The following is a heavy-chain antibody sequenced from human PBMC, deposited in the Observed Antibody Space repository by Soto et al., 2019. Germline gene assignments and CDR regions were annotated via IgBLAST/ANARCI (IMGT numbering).Heavy chain of an antibody. J-gene: IGHJ4*02. Sequence: QVQLQESGPGLVKPSQTLSLTCTVSGGSISSAAYYWSWIRQHPGKGLEWIGYISHSGSTYYNPSLKSRVVISVDTSKSQFSLSLTSVPAADTAVYYFAREYTYGSNFFDCWGQGALVTVSS. V-gene: IGHV4-31*03. CDR1: GGSISSAAYY. D-gene: IGHD5-18*01. CDR3: AREYTYGSNFFDC. CDR2: ISHSGST.